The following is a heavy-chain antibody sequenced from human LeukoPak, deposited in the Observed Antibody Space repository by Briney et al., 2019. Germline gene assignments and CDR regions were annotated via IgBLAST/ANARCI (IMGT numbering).Heavy chain of an antibody. Sequence: SETLSLTCAVYGGSFSGYYWSWIRQPPGKGLEWIGEINHSGSTNYNPSLKSRVTTSVDTSKNQFSLKLSSVTAADTAVYYCARDKVTAAARYYYYGMDVWGQGTTVTVSS. V-gene: IGHV4-34*01. J-gene: IGHJ6*02. D-gene: IGHD6-13*01. CDR2: INHSGST. CDR3: ARDKVTAAARYYYYGMDV. CDR1: GGSFSGYY.